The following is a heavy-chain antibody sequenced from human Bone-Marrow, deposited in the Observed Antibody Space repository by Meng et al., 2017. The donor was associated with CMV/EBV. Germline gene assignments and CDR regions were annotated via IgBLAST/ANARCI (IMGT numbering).Heavy chain of an antibody. J-gene: IGHJ6*02. D-gene: IGHD6-19*01. CDR2: IYYSGST. CDR1: GGSVSSGSYY. Sequence: SETLSLTCTVSGGSVSSGSYYWSWIRQPPGKGLEWIGYIYYSGSTNYNPSLKSRVTISVDTSKNQFSLKLSSVTAADTAVYYCARDSMYSSGWNYYYYGMDVWGQGTTVTVSS. CDR3: ARDSMYSSGWNYYYYGMDV. V-gene: IGHV4-61*01.